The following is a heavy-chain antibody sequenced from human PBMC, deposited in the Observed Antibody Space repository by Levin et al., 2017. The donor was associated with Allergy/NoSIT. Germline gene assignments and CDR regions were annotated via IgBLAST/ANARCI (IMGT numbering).Heavy chain of an antibody. CDR2: MNPNSGNT. CDR1: GYTFTGYD. Sequence: PRASVKVSCKASGYTFTGYDINWVRQATGQGLEWMGWMNPNSGNTGYAQKFQGRVTMTRNTSISTAYMELSSLRSEDTAVYYCATSPGAAAGTSDDFWGQGTLVTVSS. D-gene: IGHD6-13*01. V-gene: IGHV1-8*01. J-gene: IGHJ4*02. CDR3: ATSPGAAAGTSDDF.